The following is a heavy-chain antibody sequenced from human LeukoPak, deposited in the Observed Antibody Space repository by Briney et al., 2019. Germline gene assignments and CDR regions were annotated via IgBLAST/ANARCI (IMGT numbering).Heavy chain of an antibody. CDR2: INRNDDST. Sequence: GGSLRLSCAASGFTFGDYGMSWVRQAPGKGLEWVSGINRNDDSTGYADSVKGRFSISRDNAKNSLYLQMNSLRAEDTAFYYCARDSYDILTGYVGWFDPWGQGTLVTVSS. D-gene: IGHD3-9*01. CDR1: GFTFGDYG. V-gene: IGHV3-20*04. CDR3: ARDSYDILTGYVGWFDP. J-gene: IGHJ5*02.